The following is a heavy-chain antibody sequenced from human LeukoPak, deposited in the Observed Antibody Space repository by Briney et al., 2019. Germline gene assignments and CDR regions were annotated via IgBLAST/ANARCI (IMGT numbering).Heavy chain of an antibody. CDR2: IRYGGSNK. CDR1: GFTFSSYG. V-gene: IGHV3-30*02. CDR3: AELGITMIGGV. Sequence: GGSLRLSCVASGFTFSSYGMHWVRQAPGKGLEWVSFIRYGGSNKYYADSVKGRFTISRDNSKNTLYLQMNSLRGEDTAVYYCAELGITMIGGVWGKGTTVTISS. D-gene: IGHD3-10*02. J-gene: IGHJ6*04.